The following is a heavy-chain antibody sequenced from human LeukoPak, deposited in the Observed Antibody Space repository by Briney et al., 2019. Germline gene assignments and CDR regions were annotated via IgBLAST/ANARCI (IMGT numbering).Heavy chain of an antibody. V-gene: IGHV1-2*02. J-gene: IGHJ4*02. CDR1: GYTFTGYY. Sequence: ASVKVSCKASGYTFTGYYMHWVRQAPGQGLEWMGWINPNSGGTNYAQKFQGRVTMTRDTSISTAYMELSRLRSDDTAVYYCARDLYYYDSSGYSRPTDYWGQGTLVTVSS. CDR2: INPNSGGT. CDR3: ARDLYYYDSSGYSRPTDY. D-gene: IGHD3-22*01.